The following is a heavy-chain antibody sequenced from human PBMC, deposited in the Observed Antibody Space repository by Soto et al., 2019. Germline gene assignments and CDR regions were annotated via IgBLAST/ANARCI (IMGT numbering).Heavy chain of an antibody. CDR3: ARVPGYCSGGSCYPVVFYYGMDV. D-gene: IGHD2-15*01. J-gene: IGHJ6*02. Sequence: SETLSLTCTVSGDSISSGDYYWSWIRQPPGKGLEWIGLIYYSGSTHYNPSLKSRLIISVNTPKNQFSLKLTSATAADTAVYYCARVPGYCSGGSCYPVVFYYGMDVRAQGTTVTVSS. CDR2: IYYSGST. V-gene: IGHV4-30-4*01. CDR1: GDSISSGDYY.